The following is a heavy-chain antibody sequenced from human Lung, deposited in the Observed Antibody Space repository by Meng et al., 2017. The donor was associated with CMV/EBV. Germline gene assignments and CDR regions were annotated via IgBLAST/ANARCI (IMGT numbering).Heavy chain of an antibody. CDR2: IKQDGSEK. V-gene: IGHV3-7*01. J-gene: IGHJ6*02. D-gene: IGHD6-6*01. Sequence: SXAASGFTFSSYWMSWVRQAPGKGLEWVANIKQDGSEKYYVDSVKGRFTISRDNAKNSLYLQMNSLRAEDTAVYYCARDSKISSGSSSYYYYGMDVWGQGTTVXVSS. CDR1: GFTFSSYW. CDR3: ARDSKISSGSSSYYYYGMDV.